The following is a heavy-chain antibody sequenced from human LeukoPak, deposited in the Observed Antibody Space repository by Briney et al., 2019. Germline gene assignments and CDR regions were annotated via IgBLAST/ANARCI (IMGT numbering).Heavy chain of an antibody. CDR1: GYTFTDYY. V-gene: IGHV1-2*07. CDR2: INPYSSGT. D-gene: IGHD3-22*01. J-gene: IGHJ5*02. Sequence: ASVKVSCKASGYTFTDYYIHWVRQAPGQGLEWMGWINPYSSGTNYAHNFQDRVTMTTDTYISTAYLELSSLRSDDTAVYYCVVDHHYENSGHHGGSDLWGQGTLVSVSS. CDR3: VVDHHYENSGHHGGSDL.